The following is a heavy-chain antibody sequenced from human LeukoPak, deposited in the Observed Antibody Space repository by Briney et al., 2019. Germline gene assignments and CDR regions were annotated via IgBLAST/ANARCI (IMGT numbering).Heavy chain of an antibody. CDR2: IYISGST. Sequence: SETLSLTCTVSGDSISYYDWSWIRQPAGKGLEWIGRIYISGSTNYNPSLKSRVTMSIDTSKNQFSLKLTSVTAADTAVYYCARKGGDDAFDFWGQGTMVTVSS. D-gene: IGHD7-27*01. CDR1: GDSISYYD. V-gene: IGHV4-4*07. CDR3: ARKGGDDAFDF. J-gene: IGHJ3*01.